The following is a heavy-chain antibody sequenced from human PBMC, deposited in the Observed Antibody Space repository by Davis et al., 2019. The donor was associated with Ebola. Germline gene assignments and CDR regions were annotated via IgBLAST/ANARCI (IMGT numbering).Heavy chain of an antibody. D-gene: IGHD2-15*01. CDR1: GYTFTSYG. J-gene: IGHJ6*02. CDR3: ARDGHAATIVSYYYYGMDV. Sequence: AASVKVSCKASGYTFTSYGISWVRQAPGQGLEWMGWISAYNGNTNYAQKLQGRVTMTTDTSTSTAYMELRSLRSDDTAVYYCARDGHAATIVSYYYYGMDVWGQGTTVTISS. V-gene: IGHV1-18*01. CDR2: ISAYNGNT.